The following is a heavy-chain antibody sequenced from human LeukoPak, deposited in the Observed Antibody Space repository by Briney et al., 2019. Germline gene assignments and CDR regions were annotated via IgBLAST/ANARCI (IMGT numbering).Heavy chain of an antibody. V-gene: IGHV5-51*01. Sequence: GASLQISCKASGYRFTSYWIAWVSHQPGKGLEWMGIKYPGDSDTSYSPSFQGQVTISADKSINTAYLQWSSLKASDTAMYYCARLATMVAFGGGRVSCEDFDYWGQGTLVTVSS. D-gene: IGHD3-16*01. J-gene: IGHJ4*02. CDR1: GYRFTSYW. CDR2: KYPGDSDT. CDR3: ARLATMVAFGGGRVSCEDFDY.